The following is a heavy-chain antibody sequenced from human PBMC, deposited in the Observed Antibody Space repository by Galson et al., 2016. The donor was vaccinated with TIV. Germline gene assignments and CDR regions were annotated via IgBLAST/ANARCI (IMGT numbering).Heavy chain of an antibody. CDR3: AKRKNYGGDAFED. J-gene: IGHJ3*01. Sequence: SLRLSCAASGFTFNNYAMNWVRQAPGKGPEWVSGISGSGGITYFADSVKGRFSISRDNSKDTLYLQLNSLRAEDTAVYYCAKRKNYGGDAFEDWGQGTMVTVSS. CDR1: GFTFNNYA. D-gene: IGHD4/OR15-4a*01. V-gene: IGHV3-23*01. CDR2: ISGSGGIT.